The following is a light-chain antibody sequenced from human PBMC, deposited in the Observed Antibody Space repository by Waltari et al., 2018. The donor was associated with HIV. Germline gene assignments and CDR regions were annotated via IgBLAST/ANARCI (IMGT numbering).Light chain of an antibody. Sequence: QSVLTQPPSASGTPGQRVTIPCSGLNSNIGSNTVTWSKQLPGPAPKPLIYGNTQRPSGVPDRFSGSKSGTSASLAISGLQSEDEADYYCAAWDDSLNGEVVFGGGTKLTVL. CDR3: AAWDDSLNGEVV. J-gene: IGLJ2*01. CDR1: NSNIGSNT. V-gene: IGLV1-44*01. CDR2: GNT.